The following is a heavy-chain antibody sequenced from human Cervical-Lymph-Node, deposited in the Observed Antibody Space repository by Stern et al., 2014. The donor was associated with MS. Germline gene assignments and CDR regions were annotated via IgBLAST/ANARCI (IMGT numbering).Heavy chain of an antibody. D-gene: IGHD4-17*01. J-gene: IGHJ6*02. Sequence: QVQLGQSGAEVKKPGSSVKVSCKASGDTFSSYAINWVRQAPGQGLEWVGGIIPIFATANYVRKFQGRVTITAEASTSTVYMELSNLNSEDTAVYYCARPTSVTVGTMDVWGQGTTVTVSS. CDR1: GDTFSSYA. CDR3: ARPTSVTVGTMDV. V-gene: IGHV1-69*01. CDR2: IIPIFATA.